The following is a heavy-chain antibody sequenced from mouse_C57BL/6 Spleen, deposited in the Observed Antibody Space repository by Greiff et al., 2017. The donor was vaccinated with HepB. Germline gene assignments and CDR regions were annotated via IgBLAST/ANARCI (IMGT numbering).Heavy chain of an antibody. Sequence: VQLVESGPGLVQPSQSLSITCTVSGFSLTSYGVHWVRQSPGKGLEWLGVIWSGGSTDYNAAFISRLSISKDNSKSQVFFKMNSLQAYDTAIYYCARNYDYDGDYYAMDYWGQGTSVTVSS. V-gene: IGHV2-2*01. CDR1: GFSLTSYG. CDR3: ARNYDYDGDYYAMDY. J-gene: IGHJ4*01. CDR2: IWSGGST. D-gene: IGHD2-4*01.